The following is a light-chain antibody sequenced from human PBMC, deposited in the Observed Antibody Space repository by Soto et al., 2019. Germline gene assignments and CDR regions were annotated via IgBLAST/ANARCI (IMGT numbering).Light chain of an antibody. CDR2: SAP. Sequence: AIQMTQSPSSLSAFVGDRVTITCRASQDIRNELGWYQQKPGKAPKLLIYSAPSLQSGVPSRFSGSGSGTHFTLTISSLQPEDFAAYYCLQDHNYPRTFGQGTKVEIK. CDR3: LQDHNYPRT. CDR1: QDIRNE. J-gene: IGKJ1*01. V-gene: IGKV1-6*01.